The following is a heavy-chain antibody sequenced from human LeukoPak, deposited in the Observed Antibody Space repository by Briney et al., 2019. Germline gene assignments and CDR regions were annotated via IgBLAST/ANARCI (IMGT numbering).Heavy chain of an antibody. CDR3: ARGGAYSYGSFDY. Sequence: GGSLRLSCAASGFTFSNYWMHWVRQAPGKGLVWVSRINSDESSTSYVDSVKGRFTISRDNAKNTLYLQMNSLSAEDTALYYCARGGAYSYGSFDYWGLGALVTVSS. CDR1: GFTFSNYW. J-gene: IGHJ4*02. CDR2: INSDESST. D-gene: IGHD5-18*01. V-gene: IGHV3-74*01.